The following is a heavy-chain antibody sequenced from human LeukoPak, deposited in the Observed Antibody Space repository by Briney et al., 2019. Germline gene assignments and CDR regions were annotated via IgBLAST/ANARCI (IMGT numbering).Heavy chain of an antibody. CDR1: GFPFSDFS. CDR3: AKQAYARSLGE. J-gene: IGHJ4*02. Sequence: GGSLRLSCTTSGFPFSDFSMRWVRQAPGKGLEWISTTNSGGTSTYYAESVKGRFTISRDNSKNTLYLQVSSLRVEDTAVYYCAKQAYARSLGEGGPGTLVSVSS. V-gene: IGHV3-23*01. D-gene: IGHD2-8*01. CDR2: TNSGGTST.